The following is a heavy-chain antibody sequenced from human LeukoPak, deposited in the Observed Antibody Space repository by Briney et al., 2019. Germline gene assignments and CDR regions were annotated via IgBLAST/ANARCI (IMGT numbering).Heavy chain of an antibody. CDR2: ISVDNGNT. D-gene: IGHD3-16*02. J-gene: IGHJ4*02. Sequence: EGSVKVSCKASGYTFTGYYMHWVRQAPGQGLECMGWISVDNGNTHYVQNFQGRVTMTTDTSTSTVYMELRSLRSDDTAVYYCARGAGYDYVWKGYRYYDFWGQGTLVTVSS. CDR1: GYTFTGYY. V-gene: IGHV1-18*04. CDR3: ARGAGYDYVWKGYRYYDF.